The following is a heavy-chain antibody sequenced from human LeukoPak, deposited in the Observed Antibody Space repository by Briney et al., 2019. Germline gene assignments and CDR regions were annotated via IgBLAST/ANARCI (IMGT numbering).Heavy chain of an antibody. CDR3: AKSLSITMIVVVPSMDV. CDR2: ISGSGGST. D-gene: IGHD3-22*01. Sequence: GGSLRLSCAASGFTFSNYAMRWVRQAPGKGLEWVSDISGSGGSTYYADSVKGRFTISRDNSKNTLYLQMNSLRAEDTAVYYCAKSLSITMIVVVPSMDVWGQGTTVTVSS. V-gene: IGHV3-23*01. J-gene: IGHJ6*02. CDR1: GFTFSNYA.